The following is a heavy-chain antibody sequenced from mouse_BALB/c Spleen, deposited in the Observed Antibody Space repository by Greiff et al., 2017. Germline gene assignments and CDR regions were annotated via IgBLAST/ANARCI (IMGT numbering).Heavy chain of an antibody. J-gene: IGHJ4*01. D-gene: IGHD2-3*01. CDR2: ISYSGST. CDR3: ARYKDGYYDYAMDY. Sequence: VQLQQSGPSLVKPSQTLSLTCSVTGDSITSGYWNWIRKFPGNKLEYMGYISYSGSTYYNPSLKSRISITRDTSKNQYYLQLNSVTTEDTATYYCARYKDGYYDYAMDYWGQGTSVTVSS. V-gene: IGHV3-8*02. CDR1: GDSITSGY.